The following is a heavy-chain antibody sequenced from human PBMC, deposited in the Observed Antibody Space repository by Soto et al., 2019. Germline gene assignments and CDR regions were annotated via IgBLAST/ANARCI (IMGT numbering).Heavy chain of an antibody. D-gene: IGHD6-19*01. J-gene: IGHJ5*02. Sequence: GGSLRLSCAASGFTFSSYSMNWVRQAPGKGLEWVSSISSSSSYIYYADSVKGRFTISRDNAKNSLYLQMNSLRAEDTAVYYCARDHSSGWYGGWFDPWGQGSRGTVSS. CDR1: GFTFSSYS. CDR2: ISSSSSYI. CDR3: ARDHSSGWYGGWFDP. V-gene: IGHV3-21*01.